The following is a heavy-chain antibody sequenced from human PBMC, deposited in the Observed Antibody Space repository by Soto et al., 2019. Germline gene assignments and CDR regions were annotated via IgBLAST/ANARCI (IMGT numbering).Heavy chain of an antibody. CDR3: AIEYYYGSGSYRKIDY. J-gene: IGHJ4*02. V-gene: IGHV1-69*01. CDR2: IIPIFGTA. CDR1: GGTFSSYA. Sequence: QVQLVQSGAEVKKPGSSVNVSCKASGGTFSSYAISWVRQAPGQGLEWMGGIIPIFGTANYGQKFQGRVTSTADESTSTAYMELSSLRSEDMAVYYCAIEYYYGSGSYRKIDYWGQGTLVTVSS. D-gene: IGHD3-10*01.